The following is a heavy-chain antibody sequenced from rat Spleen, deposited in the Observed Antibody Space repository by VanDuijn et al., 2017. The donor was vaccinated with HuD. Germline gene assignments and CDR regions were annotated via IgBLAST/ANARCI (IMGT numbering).Heavy chain of an antibody. D-gene: IGHD1-6*01. CDR2: ISPSGGST. J-gene: IGHJ4*01. CDR1: GFTFNNYG. Sequence: EVQLVESGGGLVQPGRSLKLSCAASGFTFNNYGMHWIRQAPTKGLEWVASISPSGGSTFYRDSVKGRFTISRDNAESTLYLQMDSLRSEATATYYCASLMYTPDYLGVMDAWGQGASVTVSS. CDR3: ASLMYTPDYLGVMDA. V-gene: IGHV5-19*01.